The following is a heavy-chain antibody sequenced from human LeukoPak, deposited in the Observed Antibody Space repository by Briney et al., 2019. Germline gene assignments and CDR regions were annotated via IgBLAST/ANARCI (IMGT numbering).Heavy chain of an antibody. D-gene: IGHD6-13*01. Sequence: SVKVSCKASGGTFSSYAISWVRQAPGQGLEWMGRIIPILGIANYAQKFQGRVTITADKSTSTAYMELSSLRSEDTAVYYCARGARIAAAQYYYYGMDVWGQGTTVTVSS. J-gene: IGHJ6*02. CDR1: GGTFSSYA. V-gene: IGHV1-69*04. CDR2: IIPILGIA. CDR3: ARGARIAAAQYYYYGMDV.